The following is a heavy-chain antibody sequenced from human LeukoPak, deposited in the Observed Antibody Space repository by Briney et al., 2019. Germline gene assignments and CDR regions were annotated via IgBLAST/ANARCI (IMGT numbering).Heavy chain of an antibody. CDR3: ARIRPMFWSGYYTNYFDY. V-gene: IGHV4-34*01. J-gene: IGHJ4*02. CDR2: INHGGTT. CDR1: GGSFSNYY. D-gene: IGHD3-3*01. Sequence: SETLSLTCAVYGGSFSNYYWSWIRQPPGKGLEWIGEINHGGTTKYNPSLKSRVTISVDTSKNQFSLKLSSVTAADTAVYYCARIRPMFWSGYYTNYFDYWGQGTLVTVSS.